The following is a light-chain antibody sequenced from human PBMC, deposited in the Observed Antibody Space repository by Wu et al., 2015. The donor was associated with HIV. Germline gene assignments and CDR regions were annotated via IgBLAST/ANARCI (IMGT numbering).Light chain of an antibody. V-gene: IGKV3-20*01. Sequence: CRASQSVTTGNFSLVPAETWPVSQTPHLWCIQPGPTGIPDRFSGSGSGTDFTLTISRLEPEDFAVYYCQQYGSSQWSFGQGTKVEIK. CDR2: CI. CDR1: QSVTTGN. J-gene: IGKJ1*01. CDR3: QQYGSSQWS.